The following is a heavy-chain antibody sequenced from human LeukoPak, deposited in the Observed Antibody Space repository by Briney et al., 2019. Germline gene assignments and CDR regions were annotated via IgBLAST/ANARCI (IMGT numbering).Heavy chain of an antibody. CDR3: ARDVGDIVTIPAAISVP. Sequence: ASVKVSCKASGYTFTSYGISWVRQAPGQGLEWMGWISAYNGNTNYAQMVQGRVTMTTDTSTSTAYMEVRSLRSDDTAMYYCARDVGDIVTIPAAISVPWGQGTLVTVSS. CDR1: GYTFTSYG. V-gene: IGHV1-18*01. D-gene: IGHD2-2*01. CDR2: ISAYNGNT. J-gene: IGHJ5*02.